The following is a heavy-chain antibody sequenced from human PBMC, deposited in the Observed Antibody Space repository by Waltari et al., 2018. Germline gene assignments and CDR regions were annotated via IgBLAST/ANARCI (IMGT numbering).Heavy chain of an antibody. J-gene: IGHJ3*02. CDR3: ARDGVGATRGAFDI. CDR2: IYTSGST. Sequence: VQLVESGGGLIQPGGSLRLSCAASGFTVSSNYMSWVRKAPGKGLEWIGRIYTSGSTNYNPSLKSRVTISVDTSKNQFSLKLSSVTAADTAVYYCARDGVGATRGAFDIWGQGTMVTVSS. CDR1: GFTVSSNY. D-gene: IGHD1-26*01. V-gene: IGHV4-4*08.